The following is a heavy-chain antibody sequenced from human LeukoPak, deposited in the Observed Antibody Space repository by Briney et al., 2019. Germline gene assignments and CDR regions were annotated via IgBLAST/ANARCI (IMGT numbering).Heavy chain of an antibody. D-gene: IGHD5-12*01. CDR2: ISYSGSI. Sequence: SETLSLTCTVSGASISNHYWSWIRQPPGKGLEWIGYISYSGSINYNPSLKSRVTISADTSKNQFSLNLSSVTAADTAVYYCARQYSGYDYDAFDIWGQGTMVTVSS. V-gene: IGHV4-59*11. J-gene: IGHJ3*02. CDR3: ARQYSGYDYDAFDI. CDR1: GASISNHY.